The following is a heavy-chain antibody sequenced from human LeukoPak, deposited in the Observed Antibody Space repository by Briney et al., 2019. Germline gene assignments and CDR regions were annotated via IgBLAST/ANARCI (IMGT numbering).Heavy chain of an antibody. CDR3: ARGDVLRYFGWPMGRSDY. V-gene: IGHV3-74*01. CDR2: INSDGSST. J-gene: IGHJ4*02. D-gene: IGHD3-9*01. Sequence: GGSLRLSCAASGFTFSSYWMHWVRQAPGKGLVWVSRINSDGSSTSYADSVKGRFTISRDNAKNTLYLQMNSLRAEDTAVYYCARGDVLRYFGWPMGRSDYWGQGTLVTVSS. CDR1: GFTFSSYW.